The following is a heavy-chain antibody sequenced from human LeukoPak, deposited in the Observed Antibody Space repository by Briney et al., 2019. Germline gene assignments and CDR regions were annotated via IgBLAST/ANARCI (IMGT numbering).Heavy chain of an antibody. J-gene: IGHJ4*02. Sequence: GASVKVSCKASGYTFTSYYMHWVRQAPGQGLEWMGIINPSGGSTSYAQKFQGRVTMTRDMSTSTVYMELSSLRSEDTAVYYCARDLVGATDDDYWGQGTLVTVSS. CDR3: ARDLVGATDDDY. CDR1: GYTFTSYY. CDR2: INPSGGST. V-gene: IGHV1-46*01. D-gene: IGHD1-26*01.